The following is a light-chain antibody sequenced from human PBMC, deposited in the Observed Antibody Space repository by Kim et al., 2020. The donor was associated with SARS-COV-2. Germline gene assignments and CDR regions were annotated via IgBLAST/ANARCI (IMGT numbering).Light chain of an antibody. Sequence: EVVLTQSPGTLSLSPGERATLSCRASQSFSSSYLAWYLQKPGQAPRLLIYGAYIRATGIPDRFSGSGSGTAFTLTISSLAPEDFAVYYCQHYGDPAYTFGQGTKLEL. CDR2: GAY. V-gene: IGKV3-20*01. J-gene: IGKJ2*01. CDR3: QHYGDPAYT. CDR1: QSFSSSY.